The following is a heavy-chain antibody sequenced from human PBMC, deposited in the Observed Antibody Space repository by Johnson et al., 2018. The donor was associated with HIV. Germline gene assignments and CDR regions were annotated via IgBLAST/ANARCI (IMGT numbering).Heavy chain of an antibody. J-gene: IGHJ3*01. CDR3: ARGKGAAVGLDAFDV. CDR1: GFTFDDYG. D-gene: IGHD6-13*01. V-gene: IGHV3-20*04. CDR2: INWNGGST. Sequence: VLLVESGGGVVRPGGSLRLSCEGSGFTFDDYGMRWVRQAPGKGLEWVSGINWNGGSTGYVDSMKGRFTISRDNARNSLYLQMNSLRAEDTALYYCARGKGAAVGLDAFDVWGQGTMVTVSS.